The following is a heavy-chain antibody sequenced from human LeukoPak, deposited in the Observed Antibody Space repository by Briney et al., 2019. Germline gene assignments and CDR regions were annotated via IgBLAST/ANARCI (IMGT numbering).Heavy chain of an antibody. D-gene: IGHD2-2*02. CDR2: IYHSGST. Sequence: SETLSLTCTVSGGSISSYCWSWIRQPPGKGLEWIGYIYHSGSTNYNPSLKSRVTISVDTSKNQFSLKLSSVTAADTAVYYCARRERYCSSTSCYSYFDYWGQGTLVTVSS. J-gene: IGHJ4*02. V-gene: IGHV4-59*01. CDR3: ARRERYCSSTSCYSYFDY. CDR1: GGSISSYC.